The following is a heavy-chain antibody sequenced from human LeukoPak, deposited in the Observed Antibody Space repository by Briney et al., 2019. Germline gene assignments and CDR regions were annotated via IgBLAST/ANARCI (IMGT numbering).Heavy chain of an antibody. D-gene: IGHD6-19*01. J-gene: IGHJ4*02. Sequence: PGGSLRLSCAASGFTFSSYGMSWVRQAPGKGLEWVANIKQDGSQKYYVDSVKGRFTISRDNARNSLYLQMNSLRAEDTAIYYCARETPDSSGWDWGQGTLVTVSS. CDR2: IKQDGSQK. CDR3: ARETPDSSGWD. CDR1: GFTFSSYG. V-gene: IGHV3-7*01.